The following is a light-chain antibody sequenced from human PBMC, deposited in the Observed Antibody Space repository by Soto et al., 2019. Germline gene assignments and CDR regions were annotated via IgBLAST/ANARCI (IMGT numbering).Light chain of an antibody. J-gene: IGLJ1*01. CDR2: EVS. Sequence: QSVLTQPASVSGSPGQSITISCTGTSSDVGGYNYVSWYQQQSGKAPKLILHEVSYRPSGVSNRFSGSKSGNTASLTISGLPAEDEADYYCDSYTSSRAYVFGIGTKVTVL. V-gene: IGLV2-14*01. CDR1: SSDVGGYNY. CDR3: DSYTSSRAYV.